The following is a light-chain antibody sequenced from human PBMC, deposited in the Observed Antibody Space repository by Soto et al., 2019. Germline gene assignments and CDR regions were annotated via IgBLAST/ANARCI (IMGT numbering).Light chain of an antibody. CDR3: QQRSNWPPLT. CDR1: QSVSSY. Sequence: ETVLTQSQATLSFSPWERGILCCGPSQSVSSYLAWYQQKPGQAPRLLIYDASNRATGIPARFSGSGSGTDFTLTISSLEPEDFAVYYCQQRSNWPPLTFGQGTGLEIK. CDR2: DAS. V-gene: IGKV3-11*01. J-gene: IGKJ5*01.